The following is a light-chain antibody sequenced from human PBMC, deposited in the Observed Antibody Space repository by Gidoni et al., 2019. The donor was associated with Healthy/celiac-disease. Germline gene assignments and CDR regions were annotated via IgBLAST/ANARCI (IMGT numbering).Light chain of an antibody. CDR2: GNS. CDR1: SSNIGAGYD. CDR3: QSYDSSLGAGEV. V-gene: IGLV1-40*01. Sequence: QSVLTQPPSVSGAPGQSVTISCTGSSSNIGAGYDVHWYQQHPGTAPKLLIYGNSNRPSGVPDRFSGSKSGTSASLAITGLQAEDEADYYCQSYDSSLGAGEVFGTGTKVTVL. J-gene: IGLJ1*01.